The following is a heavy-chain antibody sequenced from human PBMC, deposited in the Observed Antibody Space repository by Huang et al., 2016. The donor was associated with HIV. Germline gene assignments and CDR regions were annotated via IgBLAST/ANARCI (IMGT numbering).Heavy chain of an antibody. CDR3: ARDHYGDWGLNFFDY. CDR1: GGSVSSGSYY. V-gene: IGHV4-61*01. D-gene: IGHD4-17*01. J-gene: IGHJ4*02. Sequence: QVQLQESGPRLVKPSETLSLTCTVSGGSVSSGSYYWSWIRQPPGKGLEWIGYFYHSGSTNYNPPRKSRGTISLDTSKNQFSLKLRSVTAADTAVYYCARDHYGDWGLNFFDYWGQGTLVTVSS. CDR2: FYHSGST.